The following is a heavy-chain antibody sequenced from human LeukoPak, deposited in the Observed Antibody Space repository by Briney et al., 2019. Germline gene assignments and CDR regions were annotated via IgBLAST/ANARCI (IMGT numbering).Heavy chain of an antibody. V-gene: IGHV3-21*01. CDR2: ISCSISYI. CDR3: ARDV. Sequence: GGSLRLSCAASGFTFSSYSMNWVRQAPGKGLDWVSFISCSISYIYYADSVKSRFTISRDNAKNSLYLQTNSLRSEDTAVNYGARDVWGQGTLVTVSS. CDR1: GFTFSSYS. J-gene: IGHJ4*02.